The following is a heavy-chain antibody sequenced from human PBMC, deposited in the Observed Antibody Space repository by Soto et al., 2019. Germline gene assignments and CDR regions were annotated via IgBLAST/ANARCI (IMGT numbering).Heavy chain of an antibody. CDR1: GGSISRYY. D-gene: IGHD6-19*01. CDR3: ARQVGGWAPWYVDY. CDR2: IYYSGST. Sequence: SETLSLTCTVPGGSISRYYWSWIRQPPGKGLEWIGYIYYSGSTNYNPSLKSRVTISVDTSKNQFSLKLSSVTAADTAVYYCARQVGGWAPWYVDYWGQGTLVTVS. V-gene: IGHV4-59*08. J-gene: IGHJ4*02.